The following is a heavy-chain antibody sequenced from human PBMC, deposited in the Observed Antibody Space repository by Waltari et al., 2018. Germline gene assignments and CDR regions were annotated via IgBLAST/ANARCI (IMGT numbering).Heavy chain of an antibody. CDR2: ICFGGGDT. Sequence: QVQLVESGGGVVQPGMSLRLSCAASGFSLGSFGMHWVRQAPGKGLEWGALICFGGGDTFYADSVRGRFTISRDNSKNTLYLDINSLRLDDTAIYYCAKDAFGNTYLDHWGQGTLVTVSS. D-gene: IGHD3-10*01. CDR1: GFSLGSFG. J-gene: IGHJ4*02. V-gene: IGHV3-33*06. CDR3: AKDAFGNTYLDH.